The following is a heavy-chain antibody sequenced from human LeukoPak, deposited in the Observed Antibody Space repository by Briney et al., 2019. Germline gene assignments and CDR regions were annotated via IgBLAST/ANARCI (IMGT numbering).Heavy chain of an antibody. CDR2: IHYSGNS. CDR1: GDSISYFY. D-gene: IGHD6-19*01. Sequence: SETLSLTRAVSGDSISYFYWSWIRQPPGKGLEWIGSIHYSGNSDYNPSLKSRITISVDTSKNQFSLKLSSVTAADTAVYYCAREGIAVAGGLFDYWGQGTLVTVSS. CDR3: AREGIAVAGGLFDY. V-gene: IGHV4-59*01. J-gene: IGHJ4*02.